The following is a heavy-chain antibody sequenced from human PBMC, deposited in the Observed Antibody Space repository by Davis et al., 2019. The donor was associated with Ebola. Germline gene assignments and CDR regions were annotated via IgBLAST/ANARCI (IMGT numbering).Heavy chain of an antibody. CDR3: ARESKQLAMSGGYYFDY. CDR1: GYTFTGYY. Sequence: ASVKVSCKASGYTFTGYYMHWVRQAPGQGLEWMGRINPNSGGTNYAQKFQGWVTMTRDTSISTAYMELSRLKSDDTAVYYCARESKQLAMSGGYYFDYWGQGTLVTVSS. J-gene: IGHJ4*02. CDR2: INPNSGGT. D-gene: IGHD6-13*01. V-gene: IGHV1-2*04.